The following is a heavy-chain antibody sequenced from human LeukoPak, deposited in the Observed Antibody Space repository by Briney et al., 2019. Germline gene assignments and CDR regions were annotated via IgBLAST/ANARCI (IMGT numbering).Heavy chain of an antibody. J-gene: IGHJ5*01. CDR1: GTSIGRHY. CDR2: ISTTGST. CDR3: ARQDGLWVGDLGGWFDF. Sequence: PSETLSLTCTVSGTSIGRHYWSWLRQSAGLGLEWLGYISTTGSTTYNPSLEGRVTMSEDTSQNQLSLTLSSVTAADPAVYFCARQDGLWVGDLGGWFDFWGQGIQVTVSS. D-gene: IGHD3-10*01. V-gene: IGHV4-4*09.